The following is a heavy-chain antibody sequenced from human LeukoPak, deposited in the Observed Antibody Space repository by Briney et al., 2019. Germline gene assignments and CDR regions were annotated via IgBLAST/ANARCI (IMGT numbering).Heavy chain of an antibody. D-gene: IGHD2-15*01. J-gene: IGHJ4*02. Sequence: PGGSLRLSCAASGFTFSSYAMNWVRQAPGKGLEWVSVLYEDGRIYYADSVKGRFTISRDTSKNILSLQLNGLRAEDTAVYYCARGGGYYPIDYWGQGTLVTVSS. CDR1: GFTFSSYA. CDR2: LYEDGRI. V-gene: IGHV3-23*01. CDR3: ARGGGYYPIDY.